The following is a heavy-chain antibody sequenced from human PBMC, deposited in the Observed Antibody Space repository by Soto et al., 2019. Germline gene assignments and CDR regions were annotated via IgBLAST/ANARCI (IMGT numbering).Heavy chain of an antibody. CDR1: GGSIRSFY. V-gene: IGHV4-59*01. J-gene: IGHJ6*01. D-gene: IGHD6-19*01. CDR2: AYYTGGI. Sequence: PSETLSLTCTVSGGSIRSFYWSWIRQPPGKGLEWIGYAYYTGGIPYNPSLDSRVAISLDTSNNHFSLTLTSVTAADTAVYYCARVGEQWLGGDDYYDGMDVRGQGTPVNGSS. CDR3: ARVGEQWLGGDDYYDGMDV.